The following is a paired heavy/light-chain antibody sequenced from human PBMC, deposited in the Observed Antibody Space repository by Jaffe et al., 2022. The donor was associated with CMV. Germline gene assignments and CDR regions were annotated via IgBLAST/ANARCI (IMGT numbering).Light chain of an antibody. CDR1: QSISSY. CDR3: QQSYSTPPIFT. Sequence: DIQMTQSPSSLSASVGDRVTITCRASQSISSYLNWYQQKPGKAPKLLIYAASSLQSGVPSRFSGSGSGTDFTLTISSLQPEDFATYYCQQSYSTPPIFTFGPGTKVDIK. J-gene: IGKJ3*01. CDR2: AAS. V-gene: IGKV1-39*01.
Heavy chain of an antibody. Sequence: QVQLQESGPGLVKPSETLSLTCTVSGGSISSYYWSWIRQPPGKGLEWIGYIYYSGSTNYNPSLKSRVTISVDTSKNQFSLKLSSVTAADTAVYYCARHEGVELPWRKTNAFDIWGQGTMVTVSS. CDR3: ARHEGVELPWRKTNAFDI. J-gene: IGHJ3*02. CDR1: GGSISSYY. D-gene: IGHD1-7*01. V-gene: IGHV4-59*08. CDR2: IYYSGST.